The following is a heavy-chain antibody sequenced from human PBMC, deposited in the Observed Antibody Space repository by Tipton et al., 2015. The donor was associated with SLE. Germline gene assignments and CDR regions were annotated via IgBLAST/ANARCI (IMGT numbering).Heavy chain of an antibody. D-gene: IGHD5-24*01. CDR2: LYTSGTT. J-gene: IGHJ4*02. CDR1: GVSISNYY. Sequence: TLSLTCSVSGVSISNYYWSWIRQPAGKGLEWIGRLYTSGTTNYNPSLKSRVTMSLHTSTNQFSLHLSSVTPADTAVYYCARLLRDGYNVVFDYWGQGALVTVSS. CDR3: ARLLRDGYNVVFDY. V-gene: IGHV4-4*07.